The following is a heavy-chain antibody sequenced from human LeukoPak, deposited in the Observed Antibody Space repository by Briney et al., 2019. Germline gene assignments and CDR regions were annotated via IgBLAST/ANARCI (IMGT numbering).Heavy chain of an antibody. CDR3: ARTITIFGALGYFDY. Sequence: PSQTLSLTCTVSGTSISSDAYSWSWVRQHPGKGLEWIAYIYYSGNTYYNPSLKRRVTISVDTSKNQFSLKLSSVTAADTAVYYCARTITIFGALGYFDYWGQGTLVTVSS. CDR2: IYYSGNT. V-gene: IGHV4-31*03. CDR1: GTSISSDAYS. J-gene: IGHJ4*02. D-gene: IGHD3-3*01.